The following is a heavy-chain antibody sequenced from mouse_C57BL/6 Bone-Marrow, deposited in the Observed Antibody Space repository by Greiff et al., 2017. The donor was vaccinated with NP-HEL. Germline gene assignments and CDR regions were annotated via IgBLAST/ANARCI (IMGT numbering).Heavy chain of an antibody. CDR2: IDPETGGT. D-gene: IGHD1-1*01. V-gene: IGHV1-15*01. CDR3: TRWRVITTVVASYWYFDV. CDR1: GYTFTDYE. Sequence: QVQLQQSGAELVRPGASVTLSCKASGYTFTDYEMHWVKQTPVHGLEWIGAIDPETGGTAYNQKFKGQAILTADKSSSTAYMELRSLTSEDSAVYYCTRWRVITTVVASYWYFDVWGTGTTVTVSS. J-gene: IGHJ1*03.